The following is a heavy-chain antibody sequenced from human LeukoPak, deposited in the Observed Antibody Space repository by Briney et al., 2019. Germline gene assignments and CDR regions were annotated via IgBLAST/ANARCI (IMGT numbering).Heavy chain of an antibody. CDR2: IYSGGST. CDR1: GFTVSSNY. D-gene: IGHD3-10*01. CDR3: ARTLRRSGSYYTDY. V-gene: IGHV3-53*01. J-gene: IGHJ4*02. Sequence: PGGSLRLSCAASGFTVSSNYMSWVRQAPGKGLEWVSVIYSGGSTYYADSVKGRFTISRDNSKNTLYLQMNSLRAEDTAVYYCARTLRRSGSYYTDYWGQGTLVTVSS.